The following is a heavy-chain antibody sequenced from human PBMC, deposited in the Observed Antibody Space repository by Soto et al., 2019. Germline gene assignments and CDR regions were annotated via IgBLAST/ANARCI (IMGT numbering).Heavy chain of an antibody. CDR2: IYYSGST. J-gene: IGHJ5*02. Sequence: SETLSLTCTVSGGSISRYYWSWIRQPPGKGLEWIGFIYYSGSTNYNPSLKSRVTISVDTSKNQFSLKLNSVTAADTAVYYCARRTDYGDYLDPWGQGTLVTVSS. D-gene: IGHD4-17*01. V-gene: IGHV4-59*08. CDR1: GGSISRYY. CDR3: ARRTDYGDYLDP.